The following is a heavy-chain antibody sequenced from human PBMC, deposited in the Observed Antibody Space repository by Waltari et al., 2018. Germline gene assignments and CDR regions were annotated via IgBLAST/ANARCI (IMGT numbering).Heavy chain of an antibody. J-gene: IGHJ4*02. CDR1: GGSFSGYY. CDR2: INHSGST. D-gene: IGHD3-3*01. CDR3: ARVPPPYYDFWSGYPNLKYYFDY. Sequence: QVQLQQWGAGLLKPSETLSLTCAVYGGSFSGYYWSWIRQPPGKGLEWIGEINHSGSTNYNPSLTSRVTISVDTSKNQFSLKLSSVTAADTAVYYCARVPPPYYDFWSGYPNLKYYFDYWGQGTLVTVSS. V-gene: IGHV4-34*01.